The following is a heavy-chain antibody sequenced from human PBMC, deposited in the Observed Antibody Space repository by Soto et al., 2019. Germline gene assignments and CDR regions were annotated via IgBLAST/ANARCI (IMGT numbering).Heavy chain of an antibody. CDR1: GDSINNGAYY. D-gene: IGHD3-9*01. CDR3: ARHDWAKPFDY. Sequence: SETLSLTCSVSGDSINNGAYYWNWIRQHPDKRLEWIGYIYYSGSTYYNPSLKSRVTISVDTSKNQFSLKLSSVTAADTAVYYCARHDWAKPFDYWGQGTLVTVSS. V-gene: IGHV4-39*01. CDR2: IYYSGST. J-gene: IGHJ4*02.